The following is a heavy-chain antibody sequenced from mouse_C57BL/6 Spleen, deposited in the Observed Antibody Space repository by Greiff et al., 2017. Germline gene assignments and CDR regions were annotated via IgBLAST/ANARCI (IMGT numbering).Heavy chain of an antibody. J-gene: IGHJ4*01. CDR3: VRHNYYGSSPFMDY. Sequence: EVHLVESGGGLVQPKGSLKLSCAASGFSFNTYAMNWVRQAPGKGLEWVARIRSKSNNYATYYADSVKDRFTITRDDSESMLYLQMNNLKTEDTAMYYCVRHNYYGSSPFMDYWGQGTSVTVSS. CDR1: GFSFNTYA. V-gene: IGHV10-1*01. CDR2: IRSKSNNYAT. D-gene: IGHD1-1*01.